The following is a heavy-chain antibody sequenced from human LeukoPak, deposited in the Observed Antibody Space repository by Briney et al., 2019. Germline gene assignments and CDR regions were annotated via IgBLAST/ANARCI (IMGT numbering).Heavy chain of an antibody. J-gene: IGHJ4*02. CDR2: MSSSGSSI. CDR3: ARVGGSHDYTHGGLDY. CDR1: GFTFSSYE. Sequence: PGGSLRLSCAASGFTFSSYEMNWVRQAPGKGLEWVSYMSSSGSSIYYADSVKGRFTISRDNAKNSLYLQMNSLRAEDTAVYYCARVGGSHDYTHGGLDYWGQGTLVTVSS. V-gene: IGHV3-48*03. D-gene: IGHD3-16*01.